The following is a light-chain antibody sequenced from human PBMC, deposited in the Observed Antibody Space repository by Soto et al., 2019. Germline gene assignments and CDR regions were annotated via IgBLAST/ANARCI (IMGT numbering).Light chain of an antibody. CDR2: KAS. CDR3: QQSYSTPLT. V-gene: IGKV1-5*03. CDR1: QHISTW. Sequence: DIRMSQSPSTVSASVGDRVAITCRASQHISTWLAWYQQKPGKAPKLLIYKASSLQSGVPSRFSGSGSGTDFTLTISSLQPEDFATYYCQQSYSTPLTFGGGTKVDIK. J-gene: IGKJ4*01.